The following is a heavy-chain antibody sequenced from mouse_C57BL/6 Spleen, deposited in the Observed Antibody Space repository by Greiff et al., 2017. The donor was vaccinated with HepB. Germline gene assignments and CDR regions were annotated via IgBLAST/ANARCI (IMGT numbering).Heavy chain of an antibody. CDR2: IYPGDGDT. D-gene: IGHD1-1*01. CDR3: ARSYGSSSPFAY. V-gene: IGHV1-80*01. Sequence: VQLVESGAELVKPGASVKISCKASGYAFSSYWMNWVKQRPGKGLEWIGQIYPGDGDTNYNGKFKGKATLTADKSSSTAYMQLSSLTSEDSAVYFCARSYGSSSPFAYWGQGTLVTVSA. CDR1: GYAFSSYW. J-gene: IGHJ3*01.